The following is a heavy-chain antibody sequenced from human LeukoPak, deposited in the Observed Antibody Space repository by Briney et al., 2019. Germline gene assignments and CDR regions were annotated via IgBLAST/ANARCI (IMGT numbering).Heavy chain of an antibody. CDR1: GFAFSSYW. CDR2: ISGSGGST. V-gene: IGHV3-23*01. D-gene: IGHD4-17*01. CDR3: AKAQYGVPYFDY. J-gene: IGHJ4*02. Sequence: QPGGSLRLSCAASGFAFSSYWMHWVRQAPGKGLEWVSAISGSGGSTYYADSVKGRFTISRDNSKNTLYLQMNSLRAEDTAVYYCAKAQYGVPYFDYWGQGTLVTVSS.